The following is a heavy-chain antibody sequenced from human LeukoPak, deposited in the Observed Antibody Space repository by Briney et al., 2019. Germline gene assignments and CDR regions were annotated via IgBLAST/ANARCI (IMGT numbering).Heavy chain of an antibody. CDR1: GFTFSNYA. D-gene: IGHD2-15*01. CDR3: AKWAPGGNCRINTCNPHYFDF. V-gene: IGHV3-23*01. CDR2: IGGTAVNT. Sequence: PGGSLRLSCAASGFTFSNYAMSWVRQAPGKGLEWVSTIGGTAVNTYYADSVKGRFSVSRDNSKGTVYLQMNSLRAEDAAVYYCAKWAPGGNCRINTCNPHYFDFWGQGTLVTVSS. J-gene: IGHJ4*02.